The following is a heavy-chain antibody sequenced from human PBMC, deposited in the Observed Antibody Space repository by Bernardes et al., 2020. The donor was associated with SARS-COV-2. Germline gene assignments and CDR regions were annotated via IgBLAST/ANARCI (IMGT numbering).Heavy chain of an antibody. D-gene: IGHD3-22*01. CDR1: GYTFPSYE. CDR2: MNPNSSNT. CDR3: SRGSYYDSSGYYHRHAFDI. Sequence: VKVTRQSSGYTFPSYEIHWVRQATGQELEWMGWMNPNSSNTDYAQKFQGRVTMNRNTSISTAYMELSSLRSEDTAVYYCSRGSYYDSSGYYHRHAFDIWGQGTMVTVSS. V-gene: IGHV1-8*01. J-gene: IGHJ3*02.